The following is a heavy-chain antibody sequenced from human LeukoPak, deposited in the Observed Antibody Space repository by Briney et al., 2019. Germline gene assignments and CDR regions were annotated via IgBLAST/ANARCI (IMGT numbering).Heavy chain of an antibody. D-gene: IGHD6-13*01. CDR2: ISGSGGST. CDR1: GFTFSSYA. CDR3: AKDNGYSSTREDY. Sequence: PGGSLRLSCAASGFTFSSYAMSWVRQAPGKGLEWVSAISGSGGSTYYADSGKSRFTISRDDSKNTLYLQMNSLRAEDTAVYYCAKDNGYSSTREDYWGQGTLVTVSS. V-gene: IGHV3-23*01. J-gene: IGHJ4*02.